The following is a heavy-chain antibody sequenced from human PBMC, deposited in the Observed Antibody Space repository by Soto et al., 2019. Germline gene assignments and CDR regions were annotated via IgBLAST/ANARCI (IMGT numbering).Heavy chain of an antibody. CDR2: IWYDGSNK. V-gene: IGHV3-33*01. CDR1: GFTFSSYG. CDR3: ARDSSYYDILTGYYIGDY. D-gene: IGHD3-9*01. J-gene: IGHJ4*02. Sequence: GGSLRLSCAASGFTFSSYGMHWVRQAPGKGLEWVAVIWYDGSNKYYADSVKGRFTISRDNSKNTLYLQMNSLRAEDTAVYYCARDSSYYDILTGYYIGDYWGQGTLVTVSS.